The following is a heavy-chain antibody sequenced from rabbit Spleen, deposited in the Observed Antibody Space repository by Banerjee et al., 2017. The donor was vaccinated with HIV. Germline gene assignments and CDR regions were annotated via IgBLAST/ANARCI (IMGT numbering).Heavy chain of an antibody. V-gene: IGHV1S40*01. CDR1: GFSFSSSAY. Sequence: QSLEESGGDLVKPGASLTLSCKASGFSFSSSAYMCWVRQAPGKGLEWIACIESGSSGFTYFASWAKGRFTISKTSSTTVTLQMTSLTAADTATYFCARDTSSSFSSYGMDLWGPGTLVTVS. CDR3: ARDTSSSFSSYGMDL. CDR2: IESGSSGFT. J-gene: IGHJ6*01. D-gene: IGHD1-1*01.